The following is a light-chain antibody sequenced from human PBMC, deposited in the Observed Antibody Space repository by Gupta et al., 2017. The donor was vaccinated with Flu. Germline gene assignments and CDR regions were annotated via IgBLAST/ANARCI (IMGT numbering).Light chain of an antibody. J-gene: IGLJ3*02. Sequence: QSVLTQPPSVSGAPGQRVTISCTVSSSHIGAAYDVHWYQQFPGTAPKRLIYGNSNRPSGVPDRFAGSKSGTSASLAITGLQAEDEANYYCQSYDSSLSGSVFGGGTKLTVL. CDR2: GNS. CDR1: SSHIGAAYD. CDR3: QSYDSSLSGSV. V-gene: IGLV1-40*01.